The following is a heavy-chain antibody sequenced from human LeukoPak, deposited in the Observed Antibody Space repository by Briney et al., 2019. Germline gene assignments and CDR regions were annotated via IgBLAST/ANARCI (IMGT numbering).Heavy chain of an antibody. CDR3: AKGSTPTVTTPNWFDP. V-gene: IGHV3-9*01. J-gene: IGHJ5*02. CDR2: ISWNSGSI. D-gene: IGHD4-17*01. CDR1: GFTFDDYA. Sequence: GGSLRLSCAASGFTFDDYAMHWVRQAPGKGLEWVSGISWNSGSIGYADSVKGRFTISRDNAKNSLYLQMYSLRAEDTALYYCAKGSTPTVTTPNWFDPWGQGTLVTVSS.